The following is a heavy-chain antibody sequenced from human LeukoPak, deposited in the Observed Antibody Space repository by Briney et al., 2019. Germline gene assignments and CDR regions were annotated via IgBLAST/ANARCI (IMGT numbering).Heavy chain of an antibody. CDR2: ISSSGSTI. Sequence: GGSLRLSCAASGFTFSDYYMGWIRQAPGEGLEWVSYISSSGSTIDYADSVKGRFTISRDNAKNSLYLQMNSLRAEDTAVYYCARERGYCSGGSCSSYYYYGMDVWGQGTTVTVSS. J-gene: IGHJ6*02. CDR1: GFTFSDYY. CDR3: ARERGYCSGGSCSSYYYYGMDV. D-gene: IGHD2-15*01. V-gene: IGHV3-11*01.